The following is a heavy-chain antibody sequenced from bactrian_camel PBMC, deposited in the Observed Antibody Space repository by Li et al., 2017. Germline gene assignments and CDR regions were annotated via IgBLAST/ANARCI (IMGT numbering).Heavy chain of an antibody. Sequence: VESGGGSVQAGGSLTLSCEASGRVYMKWCMGWFRQVPGKEREGLATIDSDGRTAYADSVKGRFTISQDNAKNTLYLQMNSLNTEDTAMYYCAAAAGLFGGTCLDVRSVDYWGQGTQVTVS. V-gene: IGHV3S53*01. CDR3: AAAAGLFGGTCLDVRSVDY. CDR1: GRVYMKWC. J-gene: IGHJ4*01. D-gene: IGHD7*01. CDR2: IDSDGRT.